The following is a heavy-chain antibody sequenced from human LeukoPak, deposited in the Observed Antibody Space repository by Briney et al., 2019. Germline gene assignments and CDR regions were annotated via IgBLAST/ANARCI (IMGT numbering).Heavy chain of an antibody. D-gene: IGHD1-26*01. CDR1: GFSFANYG. V-gene: IGHV1-18*01. CDR2: ISVYNGNT. CDR3: ARSRSGSYYGGDDY. Sequence: ASVKVSCKASGFSFANYGISWVRQAPGQGLEWMGWISVYNGNTNYAQKLQGRITMTTDTSTSTAYMALRSLRSDDTAVYYCARSRSGSYYGGDDYWGQGTLVTVSS. J-gene: IGHJ4*02.